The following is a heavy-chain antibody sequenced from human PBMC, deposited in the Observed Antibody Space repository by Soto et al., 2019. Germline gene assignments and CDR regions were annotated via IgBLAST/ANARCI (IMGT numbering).Heavy chain of an antibody. V-gene: IGHV1-69*12. D-gene: IGHD3-3*01. Sequence: QVQLVQSGAEVKKPGSSVKVSCKASGGTFSSYAISWVRQAPGQGLEWMGGIIPIFGTANYAQKFQGRVTITADESTSTAYMELSSLRSEDTAVYYCARVYDFWSSSPYYYYYGMDVWGQGTTVTVSS. CDR3: ARVYDFWSSSPYYYYYGMDV. J-gene: IGHJ6*02. CDR2: IIPIFGTA. CDR1: GGTFSSYA.